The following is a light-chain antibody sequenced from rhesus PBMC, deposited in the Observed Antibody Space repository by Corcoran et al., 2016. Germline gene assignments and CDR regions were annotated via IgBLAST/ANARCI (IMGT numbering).Light chain of an antibody. CDR3: QQHANSPWT. V-gene: IGKV1-69*01. Sequence: DIQMTQSPSSLSASVGDRVTITCRASQGISNWLAWYQQKPGKAPKLLIYRASNLETGVPSRFSGSGPGTDFTLPISSLQPKDIATYYCQQHANSPWTFGQGTKVDIE. CDR1: QGISNW. J-gene: IGKJ1*01. CDR2: RAS.